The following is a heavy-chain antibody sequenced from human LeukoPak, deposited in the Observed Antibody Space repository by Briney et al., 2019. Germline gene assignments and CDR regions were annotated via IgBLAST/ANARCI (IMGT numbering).Heavy chain of an antibody. D-gene: IGHD6-13*01. V-gene: IGHV3-21*01. CDR3: ARARGDSSSWYNDY. CDR2: ISSSSSYI. CDR1: GFTFSSYS. Sequence: GGSPRLSCAASGFTFSSYSMNWVRQAPGKGLEWVSSISSSSSYIYYADSVKGRFTISRDNAKNSLYLQMNSLRAEDTAVYYCARARGDSSSWYNDYWGQGTLVTVSS. J-gene: IGHJ4*02.